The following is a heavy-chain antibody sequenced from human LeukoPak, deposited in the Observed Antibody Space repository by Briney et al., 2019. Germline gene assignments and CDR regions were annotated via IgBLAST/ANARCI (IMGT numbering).Heavy chain of an antibody. CDR2: ISPRGGST. D-gene: IGHD2-21*02. CDR3: ARLRSCGGDCYYFDY. J-gene: IGHJ4*02. CDR1: GYTFTSHE. Sequence: GASVKVSCKASGYTFTSHEIHWVRQAPGQGLEWMGIISPRGGSTNYAQEFQGRVTMTRGTSTSAVYMELSSLTSEDTAVYYCARLRSCGGDCYYFDYWGQGTLVTVSS. V-gene: IGHV1-46*01.